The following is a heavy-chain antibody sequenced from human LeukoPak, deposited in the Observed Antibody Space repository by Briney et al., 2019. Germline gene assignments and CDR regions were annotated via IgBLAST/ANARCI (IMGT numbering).Heavy chain of an antibody. CDR2: VSGSGGST. V-gene: IGHV3-23*01. CDR1: GFTSSNYA. D-gene: IGHD4-23*01. J-gene: IGHJ4*02. CDR3: ARDPRWPGIKFFDY. Sequence: GGSLSLSCAASGFTSSNYAMSWVRQAPGKGLEWVSAVSGSGGSTYYADSVKGRFTTSRDNSKNTLSLQMNSLRAEDTAVYYCARDPRWPGIKFFDYWGQGTLLTVSS.